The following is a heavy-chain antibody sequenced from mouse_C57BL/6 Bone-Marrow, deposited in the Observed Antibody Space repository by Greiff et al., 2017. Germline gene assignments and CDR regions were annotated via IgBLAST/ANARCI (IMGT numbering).Heavy chain of an antibody. V-gene: IGHV14-4*01. CDR1: GFNITDDY. J-gene: IGHJ4*01. CDR2: IDPENGDT. D-gene: IGHD1-1*01. Sequence: VQLQQSGAELVRPGASVKLSCTASGFNITDDYMHWVKQRPEQGLEWIGWIDPENGDTEYASKFQGKATITADTSSNTAYLQLSSLTSEDTAVNYCTFNYYDSSYLMDYWGQGTSVTVSS. CDR3: TFNYYDSSYLMDY.